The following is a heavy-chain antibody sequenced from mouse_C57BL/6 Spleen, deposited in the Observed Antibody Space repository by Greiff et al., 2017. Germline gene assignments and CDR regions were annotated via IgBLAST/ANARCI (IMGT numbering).Heavy chain of an antibody. Sequence: EVKLMESGGGLVKPGGSLKLSCAASGFTFSSYAMSWVRQTPEKRLEWVATISDGGSYTYYPDNVKGRFTISRDNAKNNLYLQMSHLKSEDTAMYYCARETGAYFDYWGQGTTLTVSS. D-gene: IGHD4-1*01. J-gene: IGHJ2*01. CDR3: ARETGAYFDY. CDR2: ISDGGSYT. CDR1: GFTFSSYA. V-gene: IGHV5-4*01.